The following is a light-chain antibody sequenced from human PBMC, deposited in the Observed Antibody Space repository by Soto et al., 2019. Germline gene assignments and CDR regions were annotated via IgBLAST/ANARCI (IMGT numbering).Light chain of an antibody. CDR1: SSNIGAGFD. CDR3: QAYDSSLGGSVV. CDR2: GNR. V-gene: IGLV1-40*01. J-gene: IGLJ2*01. Sequence: QSVLTQPPSVSGAPGQRVTISCTGSSSNIGAGFDVQWYQQLPGAAPKLLMYGNRYRPAGVPDRFSGSKSGTSASLAITGLQAEDEADYYCQAYDSSLGGSVVFGGGTTVTVL.